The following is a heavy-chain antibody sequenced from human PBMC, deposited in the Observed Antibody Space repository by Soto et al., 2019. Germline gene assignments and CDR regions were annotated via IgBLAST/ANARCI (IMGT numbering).Heavy chain of an antibody. D-gene: IGHD2-15*01. V-gene: IGHV4-39*01. Sequence: SETLSLTCSVSGYSVSSSDYYWAWIRQPPGKGLEWIGSMFYSGLTYYNPSLKSRVTLSVDTSKNHFSVRLNSVTAADTAVYYCAPLTVSLSGPYGIHVWGQGTTVNVSS. J-gene: IGHJ6*02. CDR2: MFYSGLT. CDR3: APLTVSLSGPYGIHV. CDR1: GYSVSSSDYY.